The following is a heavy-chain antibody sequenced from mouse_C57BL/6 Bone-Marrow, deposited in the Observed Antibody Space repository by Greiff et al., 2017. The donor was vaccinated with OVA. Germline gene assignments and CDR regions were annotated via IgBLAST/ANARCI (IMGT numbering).Heavy chain of an antibody. Sequence: EVQVVESGGGLVKPGGSLKLSCAASGFTFSDYGMHWVRQAPEKGLEWVAYISSGSSTIYYADTVKGRFTISRDNAKNTLFLQMTSLRSEDTAMYYCARGGSSYLPYWYFDVWGTGTTVTVSS. CDR3: ARGGSSYLPYWYFDV. D-gene: IGHD1-1*01. V-gene: IGHV5-17*01. J-gene: IGHJ1*03. CDR1: GFTFSDYG. CDR2: ISSGSSTI.